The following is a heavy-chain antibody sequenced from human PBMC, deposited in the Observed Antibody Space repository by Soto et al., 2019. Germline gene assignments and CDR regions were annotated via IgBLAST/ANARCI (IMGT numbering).Heavy chain of an antibody. CDR1: GYTFSDYY. CDR2: IDTSGTKI. J-gene: IGHJ5*02. CDR3: ARSFIAEWYQLRKPNWFDP. Sequence: PGGSLRLSCAASGYTFSDYYRSWIRQAPGKGLEWISYIDTSGTKIYYADSVKGRFTITRDNAKNSLYLEINSLRAEDTAVYYCARSFIAEWYQLRKPNWFDPWGQGTLVTVSS. V-gene: IGHV3-11*01. D-gene: IGHD2-2*01.